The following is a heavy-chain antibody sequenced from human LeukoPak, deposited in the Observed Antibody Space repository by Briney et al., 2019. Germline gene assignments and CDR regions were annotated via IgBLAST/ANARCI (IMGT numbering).Heavy chain of an antibody. V-gene: IGHV4-61*02. CDR2: IYTSGST. J-gene: IGHJ4*02. Sequence: SQTLSLTCTVSGGSISSGSYYWSWIRQPAGKGLEWIGRIYTSGSTNYNPSLKSRVTISVDTSKNQFSLKLSSVTAADTAVYYCARASCPYSSSCPLDYWGQGTLVTVSS. D-gene: IGHD6-13*01. CDR1: GGSISSGSYY. CDR3: ARASCPYSSSCPLDY.